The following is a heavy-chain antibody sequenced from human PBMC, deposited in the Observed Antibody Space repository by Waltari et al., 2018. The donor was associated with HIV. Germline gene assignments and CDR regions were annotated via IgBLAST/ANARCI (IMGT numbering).Heavy chain of an antibody. CDR1: GFTFSSYS. D-gene: IGHD2-2*01. V-gene: IGHV3-48*01. J-gene: IGHJ4*02. CDR3: ARDYCSSSSCTVDY. CDR2: ISTSRSSE. Sequence: VQPGGSLRLSCVGSGFTFSSYSMNWVRQAPGKGLEWVSYISTSRSSEYYADSVKGRFTISRDNAKNSLFLQMSSLRTEDTAVYYCARDYCSSSSCTVDYWGQGALVTVSS.